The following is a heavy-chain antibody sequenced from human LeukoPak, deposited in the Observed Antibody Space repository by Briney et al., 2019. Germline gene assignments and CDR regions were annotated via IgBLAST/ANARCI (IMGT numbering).Heavy chain of an antibody. V-gene: IGHV1-2*02. CDR1: GYTFTSYY. Sequence: ASVKVSCKASGYTFTSYYMHWVRQAPGQGLEWMGWNNPNSGGTNYAQKFQGRVTMTRDTSISTAYMELSRLRSDDTAVYYCAREDYYGSGSPRYYYYMDVWGKGTTVTISS. J-gene: IGHJ6*03. CDR2: NNPNSGGT. D-gene: IGHD3-10*01. CDR3: AREDYYGSGSPRYYYYMDV.